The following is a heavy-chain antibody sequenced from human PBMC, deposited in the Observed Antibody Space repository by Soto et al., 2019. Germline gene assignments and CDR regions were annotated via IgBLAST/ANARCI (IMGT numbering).Heavy chain of an antibody. CDR1: GFTVGRNY. D-gene: IGHD3-3*01. CDR2: IYSARST. J-gene: IGHJ6*02. CDR3: ARGTIFGVANS. Sequence: EVQLVGSGGGLIQPGGSLRLSCAASGFTVGRNYMSWVRQAPGKGLEWVSVIYSARSTYYADSVKGRFTISRDNSKNTLYLHMNSLRAEATAMYYCARGTIFGVANSWGQGTTVTVSS. V-gene: IGHV3-53*01.